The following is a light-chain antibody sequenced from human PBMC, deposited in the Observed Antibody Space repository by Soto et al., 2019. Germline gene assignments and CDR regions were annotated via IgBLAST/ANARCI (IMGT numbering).Light chain of an antibody. V-gene: IGKV3-15*01. CDR2: GAS. CDR3: QQYNNWLPYT. Sequence: EIVMTQSPATLSVSPGERATLSCRASQSVSSNLAWYQQKPGQAPRLLIYGASTRATGIPARFSGSGSGTEFTRTISSLQSEDFAVYYGQQYNNWLPYTFGQGTKLEIK. CDR1: QSVSSN. J-gene: IGKJ2*01.